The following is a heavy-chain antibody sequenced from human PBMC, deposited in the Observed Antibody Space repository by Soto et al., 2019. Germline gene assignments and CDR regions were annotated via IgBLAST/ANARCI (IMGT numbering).Heavy chain of an antibody. V-gene: IGHV3-33*01. CDR1: GFTFSSYG. J-gene: IGHJ4*02. Sequence: GGSLRLSCAASGFTFSSYGMHWVRQAPGKGLEWVAVIWYDGSNKYYADSVKGRFTISRDNSKNTLYLQMNSLRAEDTAVYYCARGDSHSWSDYSGPGTLVTLSS. CDR3: ARGDSHSWSDY. CDR2: IWYDGSNK. D-gene: IGHD6-13*01.